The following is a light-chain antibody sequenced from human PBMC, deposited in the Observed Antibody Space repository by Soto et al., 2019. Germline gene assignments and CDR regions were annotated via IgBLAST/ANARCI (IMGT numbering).Light chain of an antibody. CDR3: HQYGSSPLT. CDR1: EPVETSS. CDR2: SVS. Sequence: EIVLTQSPGTLSLSQREPATLSCRASEPVETSSLGWYQQKPGRAPSLLIYSVSRRATGIPDRFSASGSATDFTLTITRLEPEDFAVYYCHQYGSSPLTFGGGTKVEI. V-gene: IGKV3-20*01. J-gene: IGKJ4*01.